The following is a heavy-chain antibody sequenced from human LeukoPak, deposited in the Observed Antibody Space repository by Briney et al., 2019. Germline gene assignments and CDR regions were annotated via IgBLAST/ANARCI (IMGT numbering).Heavy chain of an antibody. Sequence: GGSLRLSCAASGFTFSDYYMTWIRQAPGKGLEWLSYISTGSTYTNYANSVKGRFTISRDNAKNSLYLQLNSLRAEDTAVYYCARDHVYSFDYWGQGTLVTVSS. D-gene: IGHD4-11*01. CDR1: GFTFSDYY. V-gene: IGHV3-11*06. CDR2: ISTGSTYT. J-gene: IGHJ4*02. CDR3: ARDHVYSFDY.